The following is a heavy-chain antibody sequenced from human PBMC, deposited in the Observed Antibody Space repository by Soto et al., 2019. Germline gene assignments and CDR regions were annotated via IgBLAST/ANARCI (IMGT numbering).Heavy chain of an antibody. CDR1: GFTFDDYA. J-gene: IGHJ4*02. V-gene: IGHV3-9*01. D-gene: IGHD6-6*01. Sequence: EVQLVESGGGLVQPGRSLRLSCAASGFTFDDYAMHWVRQAPGKGMEWVSSINWNSGSIGYADSVKSRFTISRDNAKNSLYLQMNSRRAEDTALYYCAKDDYSSSSGMDYWGQGTLVTVSS. CDR2: INWNSGSI. CDR3: AKDDYSSSSGMDY.